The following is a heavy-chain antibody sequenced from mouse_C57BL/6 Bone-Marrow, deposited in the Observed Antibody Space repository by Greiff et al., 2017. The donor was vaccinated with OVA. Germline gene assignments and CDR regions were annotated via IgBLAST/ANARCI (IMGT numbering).Heavy chain of an antibody. D-gene: IGHD2-3*01. CDR1: GFSFNTYA. Sequence: EVQLQESGGGLVQPKGSLKLSCAASGFSFNTYAMNWVRQAPGKGLEWVARIRSKSNNYATYYADSVKDRFTISRDDSESMLYLQMNNLKTEDTAMYDCVRHDVYWYFDVWGTGTTVTVSS. CDR2: IRSKSNNYAT. V-gene: IGHV10-1*01. CDR3: VRHDVYWYFDV. J-gene: IGHJ1*03.